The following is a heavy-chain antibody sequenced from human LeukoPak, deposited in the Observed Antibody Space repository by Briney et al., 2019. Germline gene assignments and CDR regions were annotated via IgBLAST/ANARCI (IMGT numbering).Heavy chain of an antibody. J-gene: IGHJ4*02. CDR1: GFTFSSYG. CDR2: TSYDGGNK. V-gene: IGHV3-30*18. CDR3: AKDYYYGSGSYQFPGY. Sequence: GGSLILSCAASGFTFSSYGMHWVRQAPGKGLEWVAFTSYDGGNKNYADSVKGRFTISRDNSKNTLYLQMNGLRPEDTAVYYCAKDYYYGSGSYQFPGYWGQGTLVTVPS. D-gene: IGHD3-10*01.